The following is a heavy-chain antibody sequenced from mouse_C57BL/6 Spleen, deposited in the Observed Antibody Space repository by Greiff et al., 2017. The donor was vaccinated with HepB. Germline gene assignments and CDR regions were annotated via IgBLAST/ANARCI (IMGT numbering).Heavy chain of an antibody. D-gene: IGHD2-4*01. CDR2: IYPGSGST. J-gene: IGHJ4*01. CDR3: ARVDYDHAMDY. V-gene: IGHV1-55*01. Sequence: QVQLQQPGAELVKPGASVKMSCKASGYTFTSYWITWVKQRPGQGLEWIGDIYPGSGSTNYNEKFKSKATLTVDTSSSTAYMQRSSLTSEDSAVYYCARVDYDHAMDYWGQGTSVTVAS. CDR1: GYTFTSYW.